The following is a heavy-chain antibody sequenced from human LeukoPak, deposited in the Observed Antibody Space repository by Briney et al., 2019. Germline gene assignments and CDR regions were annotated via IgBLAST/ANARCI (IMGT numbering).Heavy chain of an antibody. CDR2: INHSGST. D-gene: IGHD2-21*01. V-gene: IGHV4-34*01. CDR3: ARGRSLLLWWNRFDS. Sequence: KSSETLSLTCAVYGGSFSGYYWSWIRQPPGKGLEWIGEINHSGSTNYNPSLKSRVTISVDTSKNQFSLKLSSVTAADTAVYYCARGRSLLLWWNRFDSWGQGTLVTVSS. J-gene: IGHJ5*01. CDR1: GGSFSGYY.